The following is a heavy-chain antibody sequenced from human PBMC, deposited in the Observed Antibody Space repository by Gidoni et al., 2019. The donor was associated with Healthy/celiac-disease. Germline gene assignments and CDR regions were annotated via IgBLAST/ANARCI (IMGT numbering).Heavy chain of an antibody. CDR1: GFTFSSYG. CDR3: ARETYYYDSSGSPDGGAFDI. D-gene: IGHD3-22*01. V-gene: IGHV3-33*01. CDR2: IWYDGSNK. J-gene: IGHJ3*02. Sequence: QVQLVESGGGVVQPGRSLRLSCAASGFTFSSYGMHWVRQAPGKGLEWVAVIWYDGSNKYYADSVKGRFTISRDNSKNTLYLQMNSLRAEDTAVYYCARETYYYDSSGSPDGGAFDIWGQGTMVTVSS.